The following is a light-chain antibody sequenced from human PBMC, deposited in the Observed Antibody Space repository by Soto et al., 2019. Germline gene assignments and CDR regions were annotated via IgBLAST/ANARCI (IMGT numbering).Light chain of an antibody. Sequence: DIQMTQSPSSVYASVGHRVTITCRASQGVGSWLAWYQQKPGKSPKLLIYTESTLQSGVPSRFRGSGSGTEFTLTITSLQPDDFGVYYCQRYKSSSTFGQGTQVDIK. CDR2: TES. J-gene: IGKJ1*01. CDR1: QGVGSW. CDR3: QRYKSSST. V-gene: IGKV1-12*01.